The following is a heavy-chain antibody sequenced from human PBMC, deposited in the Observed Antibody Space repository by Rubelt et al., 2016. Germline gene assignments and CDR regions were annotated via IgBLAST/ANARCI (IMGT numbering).Heavy chain of an antibody. Sequence: VSTGGVVQPGRSLRLSCAASGFTFSSYGMHWVRQAPGKGLEWVAVIWYDGSNKYYADSVKGRFTISRDNSKNTLYLQMNSLRAEDTAVYYCARGSSIADTVVGPGYWGQGTLVTVSS. J-gene: IGHJ4*02. V-gene: IGHV3-33*01. CDR2: IWYDGSNK. CDR1: GFTFSSYG. CDR3: ARGSSIADTVVGPGY. D-gene: IGHD4-23*01.